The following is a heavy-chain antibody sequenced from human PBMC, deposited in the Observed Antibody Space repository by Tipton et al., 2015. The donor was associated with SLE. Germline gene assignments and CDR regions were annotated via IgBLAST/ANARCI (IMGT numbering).Heavy chain of an antibody. J-gene: IGHJ4*02. Sequence: LRLSCAVYGGSFSGYSWSWIRQAPGKGLEWIGSMYFSGNTYYNPFLRSRVTISADTSKNQFPLKLTSVTAADTAVYYCARDPKYWGQGTLVIVSS. CDR3: ARDPKY. CDR1: GGSFSGYS. CDR2: MYFSGNT. V-gene: IGHV4-34*11.